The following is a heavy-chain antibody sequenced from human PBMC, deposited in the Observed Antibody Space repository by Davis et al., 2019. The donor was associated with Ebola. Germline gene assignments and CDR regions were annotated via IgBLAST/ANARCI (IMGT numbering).Heavy chain of an antibody. V-gene: IGHV4-34*01. J-gene: IGHJ6*02. CDR2: INHSGRT. CDR3: ARGSSSPSGYYYYGMDV. D-gene: IGHD6-6*01. Sequence: MPSETLSLTCAVYGGSFSGYYWSWIRQPPGKGLEWIGEINHSGRTNYNPSIKSRVTISVDTSKNQFSLKLSSVIAADTAVYYCARGSSSPSGYYYYGMDVWGQGTTVTVSS. CDR1: GGSFSGYY.